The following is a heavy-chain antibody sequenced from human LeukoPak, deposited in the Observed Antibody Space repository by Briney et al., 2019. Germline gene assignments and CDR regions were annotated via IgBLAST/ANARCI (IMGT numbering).Heavy chain of an antibody. CDR1: GGSFSGYY. CDR3: ASRVRYYYDSSGYYPYYFDY. CDR2: INHSGST. D-gene: IGHD3-22*01. J-gene: IGHJ4*02. V-gene: IGHV4-34*01. Sequence: SETLSLTCAVYGGSFSGYYWSWIRQPPGKGPEWIGEINHSGSTNYNPSLKSRVAISVDTSKNQFSLKLSSVTAADTAVYYCASRVRYYYDSSGYYPYYFDYWGQGTLVTVSS.